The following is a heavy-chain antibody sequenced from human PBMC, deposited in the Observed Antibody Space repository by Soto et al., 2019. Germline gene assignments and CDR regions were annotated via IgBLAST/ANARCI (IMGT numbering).Heavy chain of an antibody. V-gene: IGHV4-59*01. CDR3: AREGVSSSWYNYYGMDV. J-gene: IGHJ6*02. CDR1: GGSISSYY. D-gene: IGHD6-13*01. Sequence: QVQLQESGPGLVKPSETLSLTCTVSGGSISSYYWSWIRQPPGKGLEWIGYIYYSGSTNYNPSLKSRVTISADTSKNPFSLKLSSVTAADTAVYYCAREGVSSSWYNYYGMDVWGQGTTVTVSS. CDR2: IYYSGST.